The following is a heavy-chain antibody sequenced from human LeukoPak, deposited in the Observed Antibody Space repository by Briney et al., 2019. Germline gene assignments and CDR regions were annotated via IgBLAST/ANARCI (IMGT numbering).Heavy chain of an antibody. CDR2: IYYSGST. CDR1: GGSISSYY. D-gene: IGHD3-9*01. J-gene: IGHJ4*02. V-gene: IGHV4-59*01. Sequence: SETLSLTCTVSGGSISSYYWSWIRQPPGKGLEWIGYIYYSGSTNYNPSLKSRVTISVDTSKNQFSLKLSSVTAADTAVYYCARGGYYDILTGYADFDYWGQGTLVTVSS. CDR3: ARGGYYDILTGYADFDY.